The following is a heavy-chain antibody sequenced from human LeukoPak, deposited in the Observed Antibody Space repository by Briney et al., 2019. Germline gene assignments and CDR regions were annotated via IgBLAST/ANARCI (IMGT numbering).Heavy chain of an antibody. V-gene: IGHV4-59*01. CDR1: GGSISSYY. D-gene: IGHD1-1*01. Sequence: SETLSLTCTVSGGSISSYYWSWIRQPPGKGLEWIGYIYYSGSTNYNPSLKSRVTISVDTPKNQFSLKLSSVTAADTAVYYCARRVRYYYGMDVWGQGTTVTVSS. J-gene: IGHJ6*02. CDR3: ARRVRYYYGMDV. CDR2: IYYSGST.